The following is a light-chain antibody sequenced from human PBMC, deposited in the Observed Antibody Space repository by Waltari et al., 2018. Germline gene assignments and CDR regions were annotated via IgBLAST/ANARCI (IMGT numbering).Light chain of an antibody. CDR2: GAS. Sequence: EVVMTQSPAPLSLSPGERATRSCRASQSVSSFLAWYQQKPGQAPRLLIYGASTRATGIPARFSGSGSGTEFTLTISSLQSEDFAVYYCQQYNDWPPLTFGGGTKVEIK. CDR1: QSVSSF. J-gene: IGKJ4*01. CDR3: QQYNDWPPLT. V-gene: IGKV3-15*01.